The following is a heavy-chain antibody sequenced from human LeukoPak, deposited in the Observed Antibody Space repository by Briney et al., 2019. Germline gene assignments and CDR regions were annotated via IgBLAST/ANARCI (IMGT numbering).Heavy chain of an antibody. CDR2: ISGSGGST. V-gene: IGHV3-23*01. CDR1: GFTFSSYA. CDR3: AKVRGVISGYFDY. Sequence: PGGSLGLSCAASGFTFSSYAMSWVRQAPGKGLEWVSAISGSGGSTYYADSVKGRFTISRDNSKNTLYLQMNSLRAEDTAVYYCAKVRGVISGYFDYWGQGTLVTVSS. J-gene: IGHJ4*02. D-gene: IGHD3-10*01.